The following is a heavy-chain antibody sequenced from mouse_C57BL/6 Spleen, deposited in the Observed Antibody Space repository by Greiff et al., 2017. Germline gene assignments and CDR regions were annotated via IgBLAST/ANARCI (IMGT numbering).Heavy chain of an antibody. V-gene: IGHV5-9-1*02. Sequence: EVKLVESGEGLVKPGGSLKLSCAASGFTFSSYAMSWVRQTPEKRLEWVAYISSGGDYIYYADTVKGRFTISRDNARNTLYLQMSSLKSEDTAMYYCTRVDSYYARDYWGQGTSVTVSS. J-gene: IGHJ4*01. CDR3: TRVDSYYARDY. CDR2: ISSGGDYI. CDR1: GFTFSSYA. D-gene: IGHD2-13*01.